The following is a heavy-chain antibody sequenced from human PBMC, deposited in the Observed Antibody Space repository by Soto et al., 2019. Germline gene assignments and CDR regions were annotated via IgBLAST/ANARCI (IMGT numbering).Heavy chain of an antibody. V-gene: IGHV3-23*01. D-gene: IGHD3-22*01. J-gene: IGHJ4*02. CDR1: GFTFSSYA. Sequence: PGGSLRLSCAASGFTFSSYAMSWVRQAPGKGLEWVSSISGSGGSTYYADSVKGRFTMSRDNSKNTLYLQMNSLRAEDTAVYYCAKENNYDSSGYFDYWGQGTLVTVSS. CDR2: ISGSGGST. CDR3: AKENNYDSSGYFDY.